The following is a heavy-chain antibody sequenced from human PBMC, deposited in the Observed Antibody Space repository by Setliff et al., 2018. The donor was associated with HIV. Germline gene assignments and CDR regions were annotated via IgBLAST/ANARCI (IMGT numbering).Heavy chain of an antibody. CDR1: GFTFSSHG. V-gene: IGHV3-33*01. D-gene: IGHD3-10*01. Sequence: GESLKLSCVASGFTFSSHGMHWVRQAPGKGLEWLVVIWSDGSDTYYRDSVRGRFTISRDNSKNTLYLHMNTLRDEDTAVYYCARDQGSRWFGPLDSWGQGTLVTVSS. CDR3: ARDQGSRWFGPLDS. CDR2: IWSDGSDT. J-gene: IGHJ4*02.